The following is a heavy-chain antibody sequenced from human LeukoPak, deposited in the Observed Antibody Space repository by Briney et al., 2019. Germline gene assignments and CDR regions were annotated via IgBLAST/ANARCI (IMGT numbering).Heavy chain of an antibody. CDR3: AREVSEGFDF. J-gene: IGHJ4*02. CDR1: GFTSNSYV. CDR2: INGGGGNT. D-gene: IGHD3-22*01. V-gene: IGHV3-23*01. Sequence: GGSLRLSCAASGFTSNSYVMSWVRQAPGKGLEWVSAINGGGGNTYYADSVKGRFTISRDNAKNSLYLQMNSLRAEDTALYYCAREVSEGFDFWGQGTLVTVSS.